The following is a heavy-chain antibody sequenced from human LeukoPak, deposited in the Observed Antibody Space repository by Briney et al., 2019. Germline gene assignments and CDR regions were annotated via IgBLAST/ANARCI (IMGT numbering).Heavy chain of an antibody. CDR3: AREIWGLNYFDY. CDR1: GSYVCSATYF. J-gene: IGHJ4*02. D-gene: IGHD7-27*01. V-gene: IGHV4-61*01. CDR2: TYYSGST. Sequence: PSETLSLTCTVPGSYVCSATYFWSSIRQPPRKGLHWFGYTYYSGSTNYNPSLKSRLTISVDTSKHQFSLKLSSVTAADTAVYYCAREIWGLNYFDYWGQGTLITVSS.